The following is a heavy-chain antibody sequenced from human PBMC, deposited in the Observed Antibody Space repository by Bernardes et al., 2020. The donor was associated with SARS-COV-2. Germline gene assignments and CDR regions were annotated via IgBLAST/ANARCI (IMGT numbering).Heavy chain of an antibody. Sequence: ETLSLTCTVSGGSISSNIHYWGWIRQPPGKGLEWIGRIYYSGSTYYNPSLKSRVTISVDTSKNQFSLKLSSVTAADTAVYYCARQNGGNYYDNWFDPWGQGTLVTVSS. V-gene: IGHV4-39*01. CDR1: GGSISSNIHY. CDR3: ARQNGGNYYDNWFDP. CDR2: IYYSGST. J-gene: IGHJ5*02. D-gene: IGHD1-26*01.